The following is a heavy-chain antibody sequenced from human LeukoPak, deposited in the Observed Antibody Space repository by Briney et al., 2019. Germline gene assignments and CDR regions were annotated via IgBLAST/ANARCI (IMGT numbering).Heavy chain of an antibody. V-gene: IGHV3-33*01. CDR3: AREVVRGYGMDV. CDR2: IWSAGTNE. D-gene: IGHD3-10*02. J-gene: IGHJ6*02. CDR1: GFSPSGYG. Sequence: PGRSLRLSCEASGFSPSGYGMHWVRQAPGKGLEGVALIWSAGTNEFYADAVKGRFTISRDNSKNIVHLHLNPLRGDDTALYYCAREVVRGYGMDVWGQGTTVTVSS.